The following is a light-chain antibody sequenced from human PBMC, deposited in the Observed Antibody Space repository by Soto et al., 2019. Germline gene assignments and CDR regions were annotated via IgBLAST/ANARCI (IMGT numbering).Light chain of an antibody. J-gene: IGKJ1*01. Sequence: DIRMTQSPSTLSGSVGDRVTITCRASQTISSWLAWYQQKPGKAPMLLIYKASTLKSGVPSRFSGSGSGTEFTLTISSLQPDDFATYYCQHYNSYSEAFGQGTKVELK. CDR2: KAS. CDR1: QTISSW. V-gene: IGKV1-5*03. CDR3: QHYNSYSEA.